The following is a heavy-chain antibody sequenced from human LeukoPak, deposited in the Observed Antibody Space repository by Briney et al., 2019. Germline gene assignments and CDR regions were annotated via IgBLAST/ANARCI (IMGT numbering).Heavy chain of an antibody. V-gene: IGHV4-59*01. CDR3: ARAVVVVAANQNWFDP. D-gene: IGHD2-15*01. J-gene: IGHJ5*02. CDR1: GGSISSYY. Sequence: PSETLSLTCTVSGGSISSYYWSWIRQPPGKGLKWIGYIYYSGSTNYNPSLKSRVTISVDTSKNQFSLKLSSVTAADTAVYYCARAVVVVAANQNWFDPWGQGTLVTVSS. CDR2: IYYSGST.